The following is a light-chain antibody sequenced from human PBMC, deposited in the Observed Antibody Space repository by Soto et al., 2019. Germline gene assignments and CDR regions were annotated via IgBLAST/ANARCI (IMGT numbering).Light chain of an antibody. Sequence: DIQMSQSPSTLSASVGDRVTITCRASQAINKWLAWYQQKPGTAPKLHISKASILESGVPSRFSGSGSGTDDTLLMSSLQPDDFDTYFCQQYNSSPWSCGQGTKVDIK. CDR2: KAS. CDR1: QAINKW. V-gene: IGKV1-5*03. CDR3: QQYNSSPWS. J-gene: IGKJ1*01.